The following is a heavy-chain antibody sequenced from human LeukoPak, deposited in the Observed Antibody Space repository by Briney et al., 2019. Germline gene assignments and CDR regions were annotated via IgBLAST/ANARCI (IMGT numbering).Heavy chain of an antibody. CDR3: ARDWVTGTAAIDY. V-gene: IGHV3-23*01. CDR1: GFTFSSYA. D-gene: IGHD2-2*01. Sequence: GGSLRLSCAASGFTFSSYAMSWVRQAPGKGLEWVAAIRGRGDKTYHADSVKGRFTISRDNSKNTLFLQMNSLRAEDTAVYYCARDWVTGTAAIDYWGQGTLVSVSS. J-gene: IGHJ4*02. CDR2: IRGRGDKT.